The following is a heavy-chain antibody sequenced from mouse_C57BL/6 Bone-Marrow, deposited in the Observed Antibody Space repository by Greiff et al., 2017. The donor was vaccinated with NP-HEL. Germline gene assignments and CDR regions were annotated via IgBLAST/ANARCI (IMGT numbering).Heavy chain of an antibody. CDR1: GFTFSSYA. Sequence: EVMLVESGGGLVKPGGSLKLSCAASGFTFSSYAMSWVRQTPEKRLEWVATISDGGSYTYYPDNVKGRFTISRDNAKNNLYLQMSHLKSEDTAMYYCARDRRIYYGNYYAMDYWGQGTSVTVSS. CDR2: ISDGGSYT. V-gene: IGHV5-4*01. J-gene: IGHJ4*01. D-gene: IGHD2-1*01. CDR3: ARDRRIYYGNYYAMDY.